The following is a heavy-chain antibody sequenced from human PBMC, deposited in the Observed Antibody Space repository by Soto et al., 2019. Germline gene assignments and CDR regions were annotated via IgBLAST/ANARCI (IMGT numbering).Heavy chain of an antibody. Sequence: PSETLSLTCTVSGGSITSSSYYWGWIRQPPGKGLEWIGTIYYSGSTYYNPSLKSRVTISVDTSKNQFSLKLSSVTAADTAVYYCARESDSGYFDYWGQGTLVTVSS. CDR3: ARESDSGYFDY. V-gene: IGHV4-39*07. CDR1: GGSITSSSYY. CDR2: IYYSGST. J-gene: IGHJ4*02. D-gene: IGHD1-26*01.